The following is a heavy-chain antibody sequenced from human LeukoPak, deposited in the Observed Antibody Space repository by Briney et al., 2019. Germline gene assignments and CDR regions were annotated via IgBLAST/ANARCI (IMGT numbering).Heavy chain of an antibody. CDR1: GYTFTNYR. CDR3: ALAVPKYFDP. D-gene: IGHD2-15*01. J-gene: IGHJ5*02. Sequence: GESLRISCKASGYTFTNYRIGWVRQMPGKGLEWMGIIYPGDSDTRYSPSFQGQVTISADKSTNTAYLQWSSLKASDSAMYYCALAVPKYFDPWGQGTLVTVSS. CDR2: IYPGDSDT. V-gene: IGHV5-51*01.